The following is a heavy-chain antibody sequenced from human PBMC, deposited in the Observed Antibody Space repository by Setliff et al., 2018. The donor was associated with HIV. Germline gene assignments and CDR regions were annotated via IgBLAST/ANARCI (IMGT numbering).Heavy chain of an antibody. V-gene: IGHV1-18*01. CDR1: GYTFTSYG. D-gene: IGHD6-19*01. CDR3: ARYGSGWPLWYFDL. J-gene: IGHJ2*01. Sequence: ASVKVSCKASGYTFTSYGISWVRQAPGQGLEWMGWISAYNGNTNYAQKLQGRVTMTTDTSTSTAYMELRSLRSEDTAVYYCARYGSGWPLWYFDLWGRGTLVTVSS. CDR2: ISAYNGNT.